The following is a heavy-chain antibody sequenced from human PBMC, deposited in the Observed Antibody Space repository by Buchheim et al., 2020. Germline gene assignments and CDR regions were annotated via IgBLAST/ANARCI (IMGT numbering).Heavy chain of an antibody. D-gene: IGHD2-15*01. CDR2: IGFGGDT. J-gene: IGHJ4*02. Sequence: EVQLVESGGGLVQPGGSLRLSCAASGFSFSSYDMHWVRQITGKGLEWVSGIGFGGDTYYSGSLKGRFSVSRENANSSMYFQMNSLRVADTALYYCARWHCSGGSCYSDYWGQGTL. V-gene: IGHV3-13*04. CDR1: GFSFSSYD. CDR3: ARWHCSGGSCYSDY.